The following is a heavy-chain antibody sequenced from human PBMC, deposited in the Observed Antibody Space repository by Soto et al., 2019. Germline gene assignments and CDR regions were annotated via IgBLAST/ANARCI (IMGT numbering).Heavy chain of an antibody. D-gene: IGHD2-2*01. CDR2: IIPILGIA. CDR1: GGTFSSYT. V-gene: IGHV1-69*02. CDR3: ARHSHCSSTSCPVAY. J-gene: IGHJ4*02. Sequence: QVQLVQSGAEVKKPGSSVKVSCKASGGTFSSYTISWVRQAPGQGLEWMGRIIPILGIANYAQKFQGRVTITADKSPSPANLELSLMSSEDTSVYYCARHSHCSSTSCPVAYWGQGTLVTVSA.